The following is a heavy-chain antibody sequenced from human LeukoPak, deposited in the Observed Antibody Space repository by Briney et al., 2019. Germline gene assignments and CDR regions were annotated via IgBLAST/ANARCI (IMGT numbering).Heavy chain of an antibody. D-gene: IGHD2-15*01. V-gene: IGHV4-59*08. CDR2: IYYSGST. CDR3: ARHGCSGGSCFVY. J-gene: IGHJ4*02. Sequence: SETLSLTCTVSGSSISSYYWSWIRQPPGKGLEWIGYIYYSGSTNCNPSLKSRVTISVDTSKNQFSLKLSSVTAADTAVYYCARHGCSGGSCFVYWGQGTLVTVSS. CDR1: GSSISSYY.